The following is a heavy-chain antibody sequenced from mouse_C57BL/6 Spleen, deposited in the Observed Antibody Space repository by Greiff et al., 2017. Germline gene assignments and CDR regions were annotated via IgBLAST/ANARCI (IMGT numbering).Heavy chain of an antibody. CDR2: IYWDDDK. J-gene: IGHJ1*03. CDR1: GFSLSTSGMG. Sequence: QVTLKVSGPGILQSSQTLSLTCSFSGFSLSTSGMGVSWIRQPSGKGLEWLAHIYWDDDKRYNPSLKSRLTISKDTSRNQVFLKITSVDTADTATYYCARRRRDWYFDVWCTGTTVTVSS. CDR3: ARRRRDWYFDV. V-gene: IGHV8-12*01.